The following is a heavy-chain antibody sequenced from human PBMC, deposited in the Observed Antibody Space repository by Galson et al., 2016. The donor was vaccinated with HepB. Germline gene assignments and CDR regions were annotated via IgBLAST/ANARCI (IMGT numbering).Heavy chain of an antibody. CDR1: GFTFSSSP. Sequence: LRLSCAASGFTFSSSPMSWVRQAPGKGLEWIGSVYNSGTTKYNPSLQSRLTISVDASRTQFSLDLRSATAADTAVYYCLRRSGSLGRGVSDMDVWGQGTTVTVSS. V-gene: IGHV4-30-2*03. CDR3: LRRSGSLGRGVSDMDV. CDR2: VYNSGTT. D-gene: IGHD3-10*01. J-gene: IGHJ6*02.